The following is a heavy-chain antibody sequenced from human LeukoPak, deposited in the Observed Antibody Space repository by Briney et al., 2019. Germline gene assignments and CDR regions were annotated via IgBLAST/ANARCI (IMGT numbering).Heavy chain of an antibody. CDR3: AKDEGLWFGELPFDY. Sequence: PGGSLRLSCAASGSTFSSYAMSWVRQAPGKGLEWVSAISGSGGSTYYADSVKGRFTISRDNSKNTLYLQMNSLRAEDTAVYYCAKDEGLWFGELPFDYWGQGTLVTVSS. V-gene: IGHV3-23*01. J-gene: IGHJ4*02. CDR2: ISGSGGST. CDR1: GSTFSSYA. D-gene: IGHD3-10*01.